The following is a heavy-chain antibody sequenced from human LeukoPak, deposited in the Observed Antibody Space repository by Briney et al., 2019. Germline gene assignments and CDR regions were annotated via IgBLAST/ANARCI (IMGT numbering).Heavy chain of an antibody. Sequence: GGSLRLSRAASGFTVSSNYMSWVRQAPGKGLEWVSVIYSGGSTYYADSVKGRFTISRDNSKNTLYLQMNSLRAEDTAVYYCARYPSDQYYFDYWGQGTLVTVSS. CDR2: IYSGGST. CDR1: GFTVSSNY. J-gene: IGHJ4*02. V-gene: IGHV3-53*01. CDR3: ARYPSDQYYFDY.